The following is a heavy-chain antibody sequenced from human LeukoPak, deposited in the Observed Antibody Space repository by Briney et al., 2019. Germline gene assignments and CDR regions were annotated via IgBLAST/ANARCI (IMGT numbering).Heavy chain of an antibody. D-gene: IGHD1-1*01. CDR2: IGTAGDT. J-gene: IGHJ4*02. V-gene: IGHV3-13*01. Sequence: GGSLRLSCAASGFTFSDYDMHWVRQAAGKGLEWVSVIGTAGDTYYTGSVKGRFTISRENAKNSLYLQMNSLRAGDTAVYYCARVAKERVGGVYYFDYWGQGTLVTVSS. CDR3: ARVAKERVGGVYYFDY. CDR1: GFTFSDYD.